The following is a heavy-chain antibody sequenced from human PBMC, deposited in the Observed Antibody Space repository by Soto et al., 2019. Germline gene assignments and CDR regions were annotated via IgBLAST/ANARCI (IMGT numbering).Heavy chain of an antibody. J-gene: IGHJ3*02. CDR1: GLTFSNYW. D-gene: IGHD7-27*01. Sequence: PGGSLRLSCAASGLTFSNYWVSWIRQAPGKGLEWVANIKPDGSEKNYLDSVKGRFSVSRDNAKNSLFLQMNTLRTEDTAMYYCARGVADGSHGDVFDIWGQGAMVTVS. V-gene: IGHV3-7*01. CDR3: ARGVADGSHGDVFDI. CDR2: IKPDGSEK.